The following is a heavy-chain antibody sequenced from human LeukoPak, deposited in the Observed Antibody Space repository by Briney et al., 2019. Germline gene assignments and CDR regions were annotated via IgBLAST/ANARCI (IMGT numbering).Heavy chain of an antibody. D-gene: IGHD3-22*01. V-gene: IGHV4-59*12. CDR2: IYDSVNT. Sequence: PSETLSLTCTVSGGSISSYYWSWIRQSPGKGLEWIGYIYDSVNTNYNPSLKSRVTISVDTSKNQFSLKLSSVTAADTAVYYCARGGRTYYYDSSGPRDWFDPWGQETLVTVSS. CDR1: GGSISSYY. CDR3: ARGGRTYYYDSSGPRDWFDP. J-gene: IGHJ5*02.